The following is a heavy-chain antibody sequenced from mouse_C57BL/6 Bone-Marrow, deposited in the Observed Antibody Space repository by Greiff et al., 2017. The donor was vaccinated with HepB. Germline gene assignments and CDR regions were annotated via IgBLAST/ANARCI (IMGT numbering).Heavy chain of an antibody. J-gene: IGHJ3*01. D-gene: IGHD1-1*01. Sequence: VQLKESGPGLVKPSQSLSLTCSVTGYSITSGYYWNWIRQFPGNKLEWMGYISYDGSNNYNPSLKNRISITRDTSKNQFFLKLNSVTTEDTATYYCARDLLNGSSQFAYWGQGTLVTVSA. CDR1: GYSITSGYY. V-gene: IGHV3-6*01. CDR2: ISYDGSN. CDR3: ARDLLNGSSQFAY.